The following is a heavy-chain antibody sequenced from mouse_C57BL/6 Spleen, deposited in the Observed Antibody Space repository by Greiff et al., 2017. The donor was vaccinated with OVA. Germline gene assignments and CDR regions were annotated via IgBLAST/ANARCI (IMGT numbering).Heavy chain of an antibody. D-gene: IGHD3-2*02. J-gene: IGHJ3*01. Sequence: QVQLKQSGAELMKPGASVKLSCKATGYTFTGYWIEWVKQRPGHGLEWIGEILPGSGSTNYNEKFKGKATFTADTSSNTAYMQLSSLTTEDSAIYYCARNGAAQARFAYWGQGTLVTVSA. CDR2: ILPGSGST. CDR3: ARNGAAQARFAY. V-gene: IGHV1-9*01. CDR1: GYTFTGYW.